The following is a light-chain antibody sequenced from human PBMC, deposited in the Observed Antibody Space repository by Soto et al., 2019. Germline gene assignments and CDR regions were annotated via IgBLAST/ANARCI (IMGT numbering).Light chain of an antibody. CDR1: SSNIGSNY. J-gene: IGLJ3*02. CDR3: AAWDDSLSGPV. Sequence: SVLTPPPSASGTPGQRVTISCSGSSSNIGSNYVYWYQQLPGTAPKLLIYRNNQRPSGVPDRFSGSKSGTSASLAISGLRSEDEAEYYCAAWDDSLSGPVFGGGTKLTGL. CDR2: RNN. V-gene: IGLV1-47*01.